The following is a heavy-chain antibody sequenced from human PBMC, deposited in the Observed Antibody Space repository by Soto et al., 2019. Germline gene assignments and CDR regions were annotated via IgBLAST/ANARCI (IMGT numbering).Heavy chain of an antibody. CDR2: IGTSRKYI. CDR1: GYIFSDYS. D-gene: IGHD6-25*01. V-gene: IGHV3-21*05. J-gene: IGHJ4*02. CDR3: AKDAAYYFDY. Sequence: GGSLRLSCAASGYIFSDYSMNWVRQAPGKGLEWVSYIGTSRKYIFYRDSVRGRFTISRDNARNSLYLRMSSLRPEDTALYYCAKDAAYYFDYWGQGTLVTVSS.